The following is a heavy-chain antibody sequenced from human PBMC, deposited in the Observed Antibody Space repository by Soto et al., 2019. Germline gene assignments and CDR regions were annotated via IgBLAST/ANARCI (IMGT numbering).Heavy chain of an antibody. CDR3: AFGRAGIAAAASDY. CDR2: ISGSGADT. V-gene: IGHV3-23*01. J-gene: IGHJ4*02. CDR1: GFTFSSYA. Sequence: QPGGSLRLSCAASGFTFSSYAMSWVRQAPGKGLEWVSAISGSGADTSYAASVKGRFTISRDNSKNTLYLQMNSLRAEDTAVYYCAFGRAGIAAAASDYWGQGTLVTVSS. D-gene: IGHD6-13*01.